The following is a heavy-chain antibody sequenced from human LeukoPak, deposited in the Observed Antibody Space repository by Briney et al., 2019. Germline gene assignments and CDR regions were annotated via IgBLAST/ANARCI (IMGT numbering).Heavy chain of an antibody. CDR3: AKGHWLGY. D-gene: IGHD5-12*01. Sequence: GGSLRLSCAASGFTFNTYDMTWVRQAPGKGLEWVSGICGSGDNTYYADSVKGRFTISRDTSKNTLFLEMNNLRAEDTAVYYCAKGHWLGYWGQGTLVTVSS. CDR2: ICGSGDNT. J-gene: IGHJ4*02. V-gene: IGHV3-23*01. CDR1: GFTFNTYD.